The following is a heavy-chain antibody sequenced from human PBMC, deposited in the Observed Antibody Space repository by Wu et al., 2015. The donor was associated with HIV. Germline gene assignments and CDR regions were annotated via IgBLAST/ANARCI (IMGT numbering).Heavy chain of an antibody. CDR3: ARGEAVAGRGGWFDP. D-gene: IGHD6-19*01. V-gene: IGHV1-2*02. Sequence: QVQVVQSGAEVKKPGASVKVSCKASGYTFTDYYIHWVRQAPGQGLEWMGWINPNSGGTNYAQKFQGRVTMTWDTSISTAYMELTRLRSDDTAVYYCARGEAVAGRGGWFDPWGQGTQVTVSS. J-gene: IGHJ5*02. CDR1: GYTFTDYY. CDR2: INPNSGGT.